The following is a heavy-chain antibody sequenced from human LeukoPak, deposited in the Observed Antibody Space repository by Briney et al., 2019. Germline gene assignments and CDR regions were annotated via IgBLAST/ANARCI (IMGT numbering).Heavy chain of an antibody. Sequence: SVTLSLTCTVSGVSMSAYQRSWVRQSPEKGLEWIGCINTKGETSYNPSLKSRVTTSVDTSKSQFSLRLTSVTAADTAVYYCATSNDAKIAPFDHWGQGAPVTVSS. CDR3: ATSNDAKIAPFDH. D-gene: IGHD2-21*01. CDR1: GVSMSAYQ. CDR2: INTKGET. J-gene: IGHJ4*02. V-gene: IGHV4-4*09.